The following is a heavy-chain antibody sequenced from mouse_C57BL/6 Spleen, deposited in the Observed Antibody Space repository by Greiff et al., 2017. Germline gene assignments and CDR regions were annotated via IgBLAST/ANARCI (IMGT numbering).Heavy chain of an antibody. CDR1: GFTFSDDG. CDR2: ISRGSSTI. CDR3: ARKSGKSYFDY. V-gene: IGHV5-17*01. D-gene: IGHD1-3*01. Sequence: EVKLMESGGGLVKPGGSLKLSCAASGFTFSDDGMHWVRQAPEKGLEWVAYISRGSSTIYYADTVKGRFTISRDNAKNTLFLQMTSLRSEDTAMYYCARKSGKSYFDYWGQGTTLTVSS. J-gene: IGHJ2*01.